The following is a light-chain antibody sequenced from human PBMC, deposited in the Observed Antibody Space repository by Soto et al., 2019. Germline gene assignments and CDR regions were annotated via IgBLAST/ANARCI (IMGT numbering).Light chain of an antibody. CDR1: QTSLQMNEKTY. J-gene: IGKJ2*01. CDR3: MQATQFPHT. V-gene: IGKV2-24*01. Sequence: DIVMTQTPPSPPFTLEHPPPSSCGLIQTSLQMNEKTYLVCLHQRPGHPPRLLIYKISNRFSGVPDRFSGSGAGTDFTLKISRVEAEDVGVYYCMQATQFPHTFGQGTKVEIK. CDR2: KIS.